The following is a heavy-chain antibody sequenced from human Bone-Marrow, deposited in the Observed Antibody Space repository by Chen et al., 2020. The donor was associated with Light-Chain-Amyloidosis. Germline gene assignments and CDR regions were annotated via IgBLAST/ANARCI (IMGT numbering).Heavy chain of an antibody. CDR2: IYPDVSDG. CDR1: GYTFPNYW. J-gene: IGHJ4*02. V-gene: IGHV5-51*01. D-gene: IGHD5-12*01. Sequence: EVQLEQSGPEVKKPGESLKISCKGSGYTFPNYWIGWVRQMPGKGLEWMGVIYPDVSDGRYSPSFEGLVTISADKSITTAFLQWRSLKASDTAMDYCARRGDGYNFDYWGQGTLVTVSS. CDR3: ARRGDGYNFDY.